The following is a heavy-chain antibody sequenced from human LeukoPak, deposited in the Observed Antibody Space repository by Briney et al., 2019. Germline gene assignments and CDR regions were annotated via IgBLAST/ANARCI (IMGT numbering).Heavy chain of an antibody. CDR3: ARSLSMVRGVIYWFDP. V-gene: IGHV4-59*01. D-gene: IGHD3-10*01. CDR1: GGSISSYY. CDR2: IYYSGST. J-gene: IGHJ5*02. Sequence: SETLSLTCTVSGGSISSYYWSWIRQPPGKGLEWIGYIYYSGSTNYNPSLKSRVTISVDTSKNQFSLKLSSVTAADTAVYYCARSLSMVRGVIYWFDPWGQGTLVTVSS.